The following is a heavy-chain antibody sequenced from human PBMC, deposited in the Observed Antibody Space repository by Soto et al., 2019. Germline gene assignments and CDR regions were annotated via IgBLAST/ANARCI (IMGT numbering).Heavy chain of an antibody. Sequence: PGGSLRLSCAASGFTFSSYAMHWVRQAPGKGLEWVAVISYDGSNKYYADSVKGRFTISRDNSKNTLYLQMNSLRAEDTAVYYCARPRMTTVTTRGRWGAFGIWGQGTMVTVSS. CDR3: ARPRMTTVTTRGRWGAFGI. J-gene: IGHJ3*02. CDR1: GFTFSSYA. D-gene: IGHD4-17*01. V-gene: IGHV3-30-3*01. CDR2: ISYDGSNK.